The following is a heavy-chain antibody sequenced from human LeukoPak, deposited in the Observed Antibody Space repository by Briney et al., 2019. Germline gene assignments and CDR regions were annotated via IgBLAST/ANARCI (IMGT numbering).Heavy chain of an antibody. CDR1: GFMFSSYS. CDR3: ARVEGVSAYSYGLPLEG. CDR2: ITSSGSTI. J-gene: IGHJ4*02. Sequence: GGSLRLSCAASGFMFSSYSMNWVRQAPGKGLEWLSYITSSGSTIYYADSVKGRFTISRDNAKNSLYLQMNRLRDEDTAVYYCARVEGVSAYSYGLPLEGWGQGTLVTVSS. V-gene: IGHV3-48*02. D-gene: IGHD5-18*01.